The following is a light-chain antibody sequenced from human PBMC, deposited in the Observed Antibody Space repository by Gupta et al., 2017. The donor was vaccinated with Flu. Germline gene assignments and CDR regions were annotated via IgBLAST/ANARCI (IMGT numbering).Light chain of an antibody. CDR1: NSDVGAYDF. CDR2: GVT. V-gene: IGLV2-11*03. Sequence: QAVSISCTGTNSDVGAYDFGSWYQQHPTKAPKLLIYGVTKRPSGVPDRFSGSKSGNTAALTISGLQPDDEADYYCCSYAGTTQVFGTGTTVIV. CDR3: CSYAGTTQV. J-gene: IGLJ1*01.